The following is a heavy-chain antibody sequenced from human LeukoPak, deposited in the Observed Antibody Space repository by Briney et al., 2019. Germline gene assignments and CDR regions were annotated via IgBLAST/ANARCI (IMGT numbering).Heavy chain of an antibody. CDR2: ISAYNGNT. CDR3: ARSEMTTVTTYY. V-gene: IGHV1-18*01. CDR1: GYTFTSYG. J-gene: IGHJ4*02. Sequence: GASVKVSCKASGYTFTSYGISWVRQAPGQGLEWMGWISAYNGNTNYAQKLQGRVTMTTDTSTSTAYMELSRLRSDDTAVYYCARSEMTTVTTYYWGQGTLVTVSS. D-gene: IGHD4-17*01.